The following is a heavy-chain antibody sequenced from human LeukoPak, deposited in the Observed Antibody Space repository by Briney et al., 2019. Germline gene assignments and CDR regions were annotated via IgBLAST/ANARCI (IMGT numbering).Heavy chain of an antibody. V-gene: IGHV4-39*01. CDR3: ARLRYYYGPGSYWFNWFDP. Sequence: PSETLSLTCTVSGGSITSTSYHWGWIRQPPGKGLEWIGSIYYSGSTYYNPSLKSRVTMSVDTSKDQFSLKLSSVTAADTAVYHCARLRYYYGPGSYWFNWFDPWGQGTLVTVSS. J-gene: IGHJ5*02. CDR2: IYYSGST. D-gene: IGHD3-10*01. CDR1: GGSITSTSYH.